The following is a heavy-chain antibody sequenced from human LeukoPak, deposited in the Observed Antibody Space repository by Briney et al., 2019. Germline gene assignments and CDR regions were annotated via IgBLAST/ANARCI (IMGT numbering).Heavy chain of an antibody. D-gene: IGHD5-18*01. J-gene: IGHJ4*02. CDR1: GFTFDDFA. CDR3: AKLYRYSYGYIDF. Sequence: HPGRSLRLSCAASGFTFDDFALHWVRQAPGKGLEWVSGISWNSGDIGYADSVKGRFTISRDNAENSLYPQMNSLRAEDTALYYCAKLYRYSYGYIDFWGQGTLVTVSS. CDR2: ISWNSGDI. V-gene: IGHV3-9*01.